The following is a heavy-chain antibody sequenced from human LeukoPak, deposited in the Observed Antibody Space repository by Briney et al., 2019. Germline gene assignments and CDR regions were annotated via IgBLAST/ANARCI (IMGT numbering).Heavy chain of an antibody. V-gene: IGHV3-66*01. J-gene: IGHJ4*02. CDR3: ARRYYYDSSGYYLDS. Sequence: GRSLRLSCAASGFTVSSNYMSWVRQAPGKGLEWVSVIYSDGSTYYADSVKGRFTLSRDNSKNTLYLQMNSLRAEDTAIYYCARRYYYDSSGYYLDSWGQGTLVTVSS. CDR1: GFTVSSNY. CDR2: IYSDGST. D-gene: IGHD3-22*01.